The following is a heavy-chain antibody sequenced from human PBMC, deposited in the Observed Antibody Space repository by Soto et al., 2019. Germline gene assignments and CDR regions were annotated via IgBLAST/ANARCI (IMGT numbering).Heavy chain of an antibody. Sequence: GGSLRLSCAASGFTFSSYGMHWVRQAPGKGLEWVAVISYDGSNKYYADSVKGRFTISRDNSKNTLYLQMNSLRAEDTAVYYCAKGSGGYYYYYYGMDVWGQGTTVTVSS. V-gene: IGHV3-30*18. CDR2: ISYDGSNK. CDR3: AKGSGGYYYYYYGMDV. D-gene: IGHD6-19*01. J-gene: IGHJ6*02. CDR1: GFTFSSYG.